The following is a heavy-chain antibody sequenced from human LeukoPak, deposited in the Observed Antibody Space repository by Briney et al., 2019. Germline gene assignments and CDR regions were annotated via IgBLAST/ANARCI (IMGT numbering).Heavy chain of an antibody. V-gene: IGHV1-46*01. Sequence: WASVKVSCKASGYIFTIYYIHWVRQAPGQGLEWMGISSPSAGTTKYAQNFQGRVTMTTDMSTSTVYMEVSSLRPEDTAVYYCVRTRGLAPHDAFDIWGQGTMITVSS. CDR1: GYIFTIYY. J-gene: IGHJ3*02. CDR2: SSPSAGTT. CDR3: VRTRGLAPHDAFDI. D-gene: IGHD6-13*01.